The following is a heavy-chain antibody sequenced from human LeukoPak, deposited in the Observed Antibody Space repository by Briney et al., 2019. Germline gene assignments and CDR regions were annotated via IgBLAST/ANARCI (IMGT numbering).Heavy chain of an antibody. CDR2: ISYDGSNK. CDR1: GFTFSSYA. D-gene: IGHD3-9*01. Sequence: GGPLRLSCAASGFTFSSYAMHWVRQAPGKGLEWVAVISYDGSNKYYADSVKGRFTISRDNSKNTLYLQMNSLRAEDTAVYYCARDRNILTGLGAFDIWGQGTMVTVSS. V-gene: IGHV3-30-3*01. CDR3: ARDRNILTGLGAFDI. J-gene: IGHJ3*02.